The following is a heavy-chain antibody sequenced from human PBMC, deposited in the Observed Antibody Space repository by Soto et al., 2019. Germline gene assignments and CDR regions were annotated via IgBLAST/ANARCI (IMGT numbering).Heavy chain of an antibody. CDR3: AIDRDTAYSEFDP. CDR1: GFTFSRYW. D-gene: IGHD3-22*01. V-gene: IGHV3-74*01. Sequence: HLGWSLRLSCSASGFTFSRYWMHWVRQAPGKGLVWVSRINSDGSSTSYADSVKGRFTISRDNAKNTLYLQMNSLRAEDTAVYYCAIDRDTAYSEFDPWCQENLLTISS. J-gene: IGHJ5*02. CDR2: INSDGSST.